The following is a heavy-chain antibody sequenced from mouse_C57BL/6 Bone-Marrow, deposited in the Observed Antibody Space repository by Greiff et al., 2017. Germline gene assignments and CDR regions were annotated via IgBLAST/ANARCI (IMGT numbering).Heavy chain of an antibody. CDR1: GYTFTDYN. CDR3: ARPGDGYPWFAY. CDR2: MYPNNGGT. J-gene: IGHJ3*01. V-gene: IGHV1-18*01. Sequence: VQLQQSGPELVKPGASVKIPCKASGYTFTDYNMDWVKQSHGKSLEWIGDMYPNNGGTIYNQKFKGKATLTVDKSSSTAYMELRSLTSEDTAVYYCARPGDGYPWFAYWGQGTLVTVSA. D-gene: IGHD2-3*01.